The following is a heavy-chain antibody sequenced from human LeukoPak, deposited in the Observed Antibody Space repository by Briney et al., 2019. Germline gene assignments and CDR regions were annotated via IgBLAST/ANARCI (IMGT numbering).Heavy chain of an antibody. CDR1: GFTFSHHG. CDR3: AKELYSSSDYAFDI. V-gene: IGHV3-30*02. CDR2: IRNDGSNH. Sequence: GGSLRLSCAASGFTFSHHGMHWVRQAPGKGLEWVAFIRNDGSNHYYADSVKGRFTISRDNSKNNVYLQMYSLRAEDTAVYYCAKELYSSSDYAFDIWGQGTMVTVSS. J-gene: IGHJ3*02. D-gene: IGHD6-13*01.